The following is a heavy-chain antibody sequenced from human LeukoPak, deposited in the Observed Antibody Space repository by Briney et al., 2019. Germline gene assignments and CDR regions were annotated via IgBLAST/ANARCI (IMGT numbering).Heavy chain of an antibody. CDR1: GFTFSSYG. CDR3: AKEQNSKWLADYFDY. V-gene: IGHV3-30*18. Sequence: GGSLRLSCAASGFTFSSYGMHWVRQAPGKGLEWVAVISYDGSNKYYADSVKGRFTISRDNSKNTLYLQMNSLRAEDTAVYYCAKEQNSKWLADYFDYWGQGTLVTVSS. D-gene: IGHD6-19*01. J-gene: IGHJ4*02. CDR2: ISYDGSNK.